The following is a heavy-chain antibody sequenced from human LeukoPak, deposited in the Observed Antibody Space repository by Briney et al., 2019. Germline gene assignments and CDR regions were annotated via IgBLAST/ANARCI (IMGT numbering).Heavy chain of an antibody. CDR1: GFTFSRYW. CDR2: INSDGSST. V-gene: IGHV3-74*03. D-gene: IGHD3-10*01. Sequence: GGSLRLSCAAPGFTFSRYWMQWGRQAPGQGLGWVSHINSDGSSTTYADSVNGRFTTSRDNAKNTLYLQMNSLRAEDTAVYYCVRDNYGVDYWGQGTLVTVSS. J-gene: IGHJ4*02. CDR3: VRDNYGVDY.